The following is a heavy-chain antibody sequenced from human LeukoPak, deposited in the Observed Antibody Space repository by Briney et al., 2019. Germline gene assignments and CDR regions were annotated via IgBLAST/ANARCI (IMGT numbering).Heavy chain of an antibody. CDR2: INHSGST. V-gene: IGHV4-34*09. D-gene: IGHD3-22*01. Sequence: PSETLSLTCAVYGGSFSGYYWSWIRQPPGKGLEWIGEINHSGSTNYNPSLKSRVIISVDTSKNQFSLKMSSVTAADTAVYYCARGSGYFDSRGTVSWFDPWGQGTLVTVSS. CDR3: ARGSGYFDSRGTVSWFDP. J-gene: IGHJ5*02. CDR1: GGSFSGYY.